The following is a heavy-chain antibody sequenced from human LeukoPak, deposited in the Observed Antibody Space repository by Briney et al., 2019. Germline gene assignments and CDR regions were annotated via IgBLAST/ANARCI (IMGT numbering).Heavy chain of an antibody. V-gene: IGHV4-59*01. Sequence: SETLSLTCTVSGGSISSYYWSWIRQPPGKGLEWIGYIYYSGSTNYNPSLKSRVTISVDTSKNQFSLKLSSVTAADTAVYYCARDARRRSSSWYGGFDYWGQGTLVTVSS. D-gene: IGHD6-13*01. CDR3: ARDARRRSSSWYGGFDY. CDR2: IYYSGST. CDR1: GGSISSYY. J-gene: IGHJ4*02.